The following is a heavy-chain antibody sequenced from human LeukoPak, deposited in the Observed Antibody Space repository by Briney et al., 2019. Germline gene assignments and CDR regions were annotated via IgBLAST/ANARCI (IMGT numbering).Heavy chain of an antibody. CDR2: ISSSSSYI. D-gene: IGHD3-22*01. CDR1: GFTFSSYS. Sequence: PGGSLRLSCAASGFTFSSYSMNWVRQAPGKGLEWVSSISSSSSYIYYADSVKGRFTISRDNAKNSLYLQMNSLRAEDTAVYYCARGSWDYYDSSGYYEAFMGLYDYWGQGTLVTVSS. V-gene: IGHV3-21*01. CDR3: ARGSWDYYDSSGYYEAFMGLYDY. J-gene: IGHJ4*02.